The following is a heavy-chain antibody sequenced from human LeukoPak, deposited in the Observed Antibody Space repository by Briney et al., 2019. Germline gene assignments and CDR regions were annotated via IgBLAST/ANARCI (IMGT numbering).Heavy chain of an antibody. J-gene: IGHJ3*02. CDR2: ISYDGSNK. CDR1: GFTFSSYA. V-gene: IGHV3-30-3*01. CDR3: ARGQAITMIVVVTESNDAFDI. D-gene: IGHD3-22*01. Sequence: GRSLRLSCAASGFTFSSYAMHWVRQAPGKGLEWVAVISYDGSNKYYADSVKGRFTISRDNSKNTLYLQMNSLRAEDTAVYYCARGQAITMIVVVTESNDAFDIWGQGTMVTVSS.